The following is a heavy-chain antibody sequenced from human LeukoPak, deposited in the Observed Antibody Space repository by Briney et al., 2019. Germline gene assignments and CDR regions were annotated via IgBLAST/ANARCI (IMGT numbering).Heavy chain of an antibody. Sequence: ASVKVSCKASGYTFTNYGISWVRQAPGQGLEWMGWINPNSGGTNYAQKFQGRVTMTRDTSISTAYMELSRLRSDDTAVYYCARGIVGALSPDYWGQGTLVTVSS. D-gene: IGHD1-26*01. CDR3: ARGIVGALSPDY. V-gene: IGHV1-2*02. CDR1: GYTFTNYG. J-gene: IGHJ4*02. CDR2: INPNSGGT.